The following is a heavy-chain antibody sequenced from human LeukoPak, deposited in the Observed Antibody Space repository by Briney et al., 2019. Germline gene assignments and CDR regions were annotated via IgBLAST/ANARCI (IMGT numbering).Heavy chain of an antibody. Sequence: NPSGTLSLTCAVYGGSFSSYYWSWIRQPPGKGLEWIGEINHSGSTNYNPSLKSRVTISVDTSKNQFPLKLSSVTAADTAVYYCARGIAAAEDYWGQGTLVTVSS. V-gene: IGHV4-34*01. J-gene: IGHJ4*02. CDR2: INHSGST. CDR3: ARGIAAAEDY. CDR1: GGSFSSYY. D-gene: IGHD6-13*01.